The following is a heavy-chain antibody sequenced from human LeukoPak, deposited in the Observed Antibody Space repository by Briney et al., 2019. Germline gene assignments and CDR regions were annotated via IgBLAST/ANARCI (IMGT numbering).Heavy chain of an antibody. CDR1: GGSFSSGGYY. V-gene: IGHV4-31*03. CDR2: IYYSGST. Sequence: SETRSLTCTVSGGSFSSGGYYWSWIRQHPGKGLEWIGYIYYSGSTYYNPSLKSRVTISVDTSKNQFSLKLSSVTAADTAVYYCARRRGTVAYCGGDCIFDYWGQGTLVTVSS. CDR3: ARRRGTVAYCGGDCIFDY. D-gene: IGHD2-21*02. J-gene: IGHJ4*02.